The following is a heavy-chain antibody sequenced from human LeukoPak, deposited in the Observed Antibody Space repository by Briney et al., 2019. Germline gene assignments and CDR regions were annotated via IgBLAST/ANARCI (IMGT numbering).Heavy chain of an antibody. CDR2: ISGSGGST. D-gene: IGHD4-23*01. Sequence: PGGSLRLSCAASGFTFSNYAMSWVRQAPGKGLEWVSAISGSGGSTYYADSVKGRFTIARDNAKNTLYLQMNSLRAEDTAVYYCYGANAEHWGQGTLVTVSS. J-gene: IGHJ1*01. V-gene: IGHV3-23*01. CDR3: YGANAEH. CDR1: GFTFSNYA.